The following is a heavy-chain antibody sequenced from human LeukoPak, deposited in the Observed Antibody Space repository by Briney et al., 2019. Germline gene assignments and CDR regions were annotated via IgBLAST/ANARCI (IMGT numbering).Heavy chain of an antibody. CDR2: ISFNGGHQ. D-gene: IGHD2-15*01. J-gene: IGHJ3*01. CDR3: ARRLVVATSSDAFDV. CDR1: GFTFSSYA. Sequence: GGSLRLSCAASGFTFSSYAMSWVRQAPGKGLEWVALISFNGGHQVYADSVKGRFTVSRDNSKNTLSLQIRSLRPDDTAIYYCARRLVVATSSDAFDVWGQGTMVTVSS. V-gene: IGHV3-30*04.